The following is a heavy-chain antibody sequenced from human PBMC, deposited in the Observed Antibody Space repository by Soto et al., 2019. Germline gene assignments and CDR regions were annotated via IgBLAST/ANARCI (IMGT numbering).Heavy chain of an antibody. CDR1: GYSLTTYW. D-gene: IGHD1-26*01. J-gene: IGHJ3*02. V-gene: IGHV5-51*01. Sequence: GESLKISCKGSGYSLTTYWIGWVRQMPGKGLEWMGIIYPGDSDTRYSPSFQGQVTISADKSINTAYLQWSSLKASDTAMYYCARHGITGSYYDAFDIWGQGTMVTVSS. CDR2: IYPGDSDT. CDR3: ARHGITGSYYDAFDI.